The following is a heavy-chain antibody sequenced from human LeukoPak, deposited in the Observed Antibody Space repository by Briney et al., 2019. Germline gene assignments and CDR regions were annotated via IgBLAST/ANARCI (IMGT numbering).Heavy chain of an antibody. CDR2: INPNSGGT. V-gene: IGHV1-2*02. CDR1: GYTFTGYC. D-gene: IGHD5-18*01. Sequence: ASVKVSCKASGYTFTGYCMHWVRQAPGQGLEWMGWINPNSGGTNYAQKFQGRVTMTRDTSISTAYMELSRLRSDDTAVYYCARDLFTRGYSYGSDFDYWGQGTLVTVSS. CDR3: ARDLFTRGYSYGSDFDY. J-gene: IGHJ4*02.